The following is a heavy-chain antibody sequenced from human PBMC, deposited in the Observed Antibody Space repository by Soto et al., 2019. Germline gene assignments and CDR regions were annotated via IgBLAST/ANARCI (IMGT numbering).Heavy chain of an antibody. J-gene: IGHJ4*02. CDR3: ARVFGSSWYQAFFDY. CDR2: TRNKANSYTT. Sequence: EVQLVESGGGLVQPGGSLRLSCAASGFTFSDHYMDWVRQAPGKGLEWVGRTRNKANSYTTEYAASVKGRFTISRDDSTXALFRQMNSLKTEDTAGYYCARVFGSSWYQAFFDYWGQGTLVTVSS. V-gene: IGHV3-72*01. CDR1: GFTFSDHY. D-gene: IGHD6-13*01.